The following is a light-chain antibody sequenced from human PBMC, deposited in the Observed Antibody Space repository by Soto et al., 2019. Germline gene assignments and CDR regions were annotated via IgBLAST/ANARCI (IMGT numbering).Light chain of an antibody. CDR3: QSYDSSLSAWV. CDR2: GDN. V-gene: IGLV1-40*01. J-gene: IGLJ3*02. Sequence: QAVVTQPPSVSGAPGQRGTISCTGSSSNIGAGYDVHWYQQLPGTAPKLLIYGDNNRPSGVPDRFSGSKSGTSASLAITGLQAEDEADYYCQSYDSSLSAWVLGGGTKLTVL. CDR1: SSNIGAGYD.